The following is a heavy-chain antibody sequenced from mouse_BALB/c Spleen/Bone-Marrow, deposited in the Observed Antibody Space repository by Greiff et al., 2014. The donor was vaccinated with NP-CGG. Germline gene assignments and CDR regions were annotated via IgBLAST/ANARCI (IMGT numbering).Heavy chain of an antibody. Sequence: EVQVVESGGGLVKPGGSLKLSCAASGFTFSDYYMYWVRQTPEKRLEWVATISDGGGYTYYPDSVWGRFTISRDNAKNNLYLQMSGLKSEDTAMYYCARSGERYGAMNYWGQGTSVTVFS. CDR3: ARSGERYGAMNY. CDR1: GFTFSDYY. J-gene: IGHJ4*01. D-gene: IGHD2-10*02. CDR2: ISDGGGYT. V-gene: IGHV5-4*02.